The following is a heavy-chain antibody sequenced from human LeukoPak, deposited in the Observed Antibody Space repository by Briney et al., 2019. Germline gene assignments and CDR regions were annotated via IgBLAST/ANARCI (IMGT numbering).Heavy chain of an antibody. V-gene: IGHV4-34*01. D-gene: IGHD2-2*01. J-gene: IGHJ5*02. CDR1: GGSFSGYY. CDR2: INHSGST. Sequence: SETLSPTCAVYGGSFSGYYWSWIRQPPGKGLEWIGEINHSGSTNYNPSLKSRVTISVDTSKNQFSLKLSSVTAADTAVYYCARVLKVVVVPTNWFDPWGQGTLVTVSS. CDR3: ARVLKVVVVPTNWFDP.